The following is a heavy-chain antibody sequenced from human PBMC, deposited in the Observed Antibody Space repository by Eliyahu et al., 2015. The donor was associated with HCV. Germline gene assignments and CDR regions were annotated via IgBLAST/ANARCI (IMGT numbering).Heavy chain of an antibody. CDR1: GGSFSGYY. D-gene: IGHD3/OR15-3a*01. CDR2: INHSGST. Sequence: QVQLQQWGAGLLKPSETLSLTCAXYGGSFSGYYWSWIRQPPGKGLEWIGEINHSGSTNYNPSLKSRVTISVDTSKNQFSLKLSSVTAADTAVYYCARGLYYNYWTGYSYYFDYWGQGTLVTVSS. J-gene: IGHJ4*02. CDR3: ARGLYYNYWTGYSYYFDY. V-gene: IGHV4-34*01.